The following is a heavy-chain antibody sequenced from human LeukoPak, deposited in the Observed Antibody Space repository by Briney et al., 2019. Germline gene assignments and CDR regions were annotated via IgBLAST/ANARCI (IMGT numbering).Heavy chain of an antibody. J-gene: IGHJ3*02. CDR3: AREGITGTTDAFDI. Sequence: SVKLSCKASGGTFSSYAISWVRQAPAQGLEWMGGIIPIFGTANYAQKFQGRVTITADESTSTAYMELSSLRSEDTAVYCCAREGITGTTDAFDIWGQGTMVTVSS. V-gene: IGHV1-69*13. CDR2: IIPIFGTA. CDR1: GGTFSSYA. D-gene: IGHD1-20*01.